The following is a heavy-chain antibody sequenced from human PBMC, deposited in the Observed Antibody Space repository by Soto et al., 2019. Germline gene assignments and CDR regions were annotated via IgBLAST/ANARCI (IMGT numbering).Heavy chain of an antibody. D-gene: IGHD1-26*01. CDR2: IWYDGIHK. CDR3: ARAVGHFDY. J-gene: IGHJ4*02. Sequence: QVQLVESGGGVVQPGRSLRLSCAASGFTFSTYGMHWVRQATGTGLEWVAVIWYDGIHKDYAESVKGRFTISRDNSKNTLYLQMNSLRVEETGVYYCARAVGHFDYWCQGTLVAVS. V-gene: IGHV3-33*01. CDR1: GFTFSTYG.